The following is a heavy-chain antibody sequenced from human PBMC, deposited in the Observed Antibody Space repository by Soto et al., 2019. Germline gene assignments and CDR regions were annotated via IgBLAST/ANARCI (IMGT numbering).Heavy chain of an antibody. Sequence: PSETLSLTCAVSGGSISSGGYSWSWIRQPPGKGLEWIGYIYHSGRTYYNPSLKSRVTISVDRSKNQFSLKLSSVTAADTAVYYCARRYGPGFDYWGQGTLVTVSS. CDR1: GGSISSGGYS. CDR2: IYHSGRT. CDR3: ARRYGPGFDY. J-gene: IGHJ4*02. V-gene: IGHV4-30-2*01. D-gene: IGHD4-17*01.